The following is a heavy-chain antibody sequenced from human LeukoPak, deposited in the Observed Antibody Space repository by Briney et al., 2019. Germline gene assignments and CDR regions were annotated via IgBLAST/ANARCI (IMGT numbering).Heavy chain of an antibody. J-gene: IGHJ4*02. CDR3: TTDPNFDYVWGTYRLDY. D-gene: IGHD3-16*02. Sequence: WIRQAPGKGLEWVGRITSRTDGGTTDYAAPVKGKFTFSRDDSKNTLYLQMNSLKTEDTAVYYCTTDPNFDYVWGTYRLDYWGQGTLVTVSS. V-gene: IGHV3-15*05. CDR2: ITSRTDGGTT.